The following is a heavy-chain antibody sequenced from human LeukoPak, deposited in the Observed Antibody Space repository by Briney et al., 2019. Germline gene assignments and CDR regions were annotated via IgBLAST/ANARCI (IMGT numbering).Heavy chain of an antibody. CDR3: ARDLVPGIAAD. D-gene: IGHD6-13*01. CDR1: GGSISSYC. J-gene: IGHJ4*02. V-gene: IGHV4-59*01. Sequence: SETLSLTCTVSGGSISSYCWSWIRQPPGKGLEWIGYIYYSGSTNYNPSLKSRVTISVDTSKNQFSLKLSSVTAADTAVYYCARDLVPGIAADWGQGTLVTVSS. CDR2: IYYSGST.